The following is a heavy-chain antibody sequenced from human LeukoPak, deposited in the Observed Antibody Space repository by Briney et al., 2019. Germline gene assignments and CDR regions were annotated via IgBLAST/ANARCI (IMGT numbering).Heavy chain of an antibody. CDR1: GFTFDDYA. D-gene: IGHD2-21*02. J-gene: IGHJ4*02. CDR3: AKVAYCGGDCYYDY. V-gene: IGHV3-9*01. Sequence: PGRSLRLSCAASGFTFDDYAMHWVRQAPGKGLEWVSGISWNSGSIGYADSVKGRFTISRDNAKNSLYLQMNSLRAEDTAVYYCAKVAYCGGDCYYDYWGQGTLVTVSS. CDR2: ISWNSGSI.